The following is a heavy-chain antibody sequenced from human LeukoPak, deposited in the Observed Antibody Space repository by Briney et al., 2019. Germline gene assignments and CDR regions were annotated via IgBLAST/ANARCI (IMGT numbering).Heavy chain of an antibody. CDR3: AREAYDSILMD. CDR1: GFTFSSYA. CDR2: ISYDGSNK. J-gene: IGHJ4*02. D-gene: IGHD3-22*01. Sequence: GGSLRLSCAASGFTFSSYAMHWVRQAPGKGLEWVAVISYDGSNKYYADSVKGRFTISRDNSKNTLYLQMNSLRAEDTAVYYCAREAYDSILMDWGQGTLVTVSS. V-gene: IGHV3-30*04.